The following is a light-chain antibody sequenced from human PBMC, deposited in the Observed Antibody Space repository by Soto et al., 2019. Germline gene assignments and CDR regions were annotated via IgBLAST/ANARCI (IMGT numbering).Light chain of an antibody. CDR1: QSVNTKY. Sequence: EIVLTQSPGTLSLSPGERATLSCRASQSVNTKYLAWYQQKPGQAPRLLIYGASSRATGIPDRFSGSGSGTDFTLTISRLEPEDFAVYYCQQYGNAPFTFGPGTKVDIK. J-gene: IGKJ3*01. CDR2: GAS. V-gene: IGKV3-20*01. CDR3: QQYGNAPFT.